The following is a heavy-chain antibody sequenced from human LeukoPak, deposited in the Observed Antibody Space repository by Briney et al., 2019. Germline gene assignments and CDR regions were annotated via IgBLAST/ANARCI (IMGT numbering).Heavy chain of an antibody. CDR1: GYTFTSYY. CDR2: INPSGGST. J-gene: IGHJ5*02. CDR3: AGEQGYCSGGSCLNWFDP. V-gene: IGHV1-46*01. Sequence: ASVKVSCKASGYTFTSYYMHWVRQAPGQGLEWMGIINPSGGSTSYAQKFQGRVTMTRDMSTSTVYMELSSLRSEDTAVYYCAGEQGYCSGGSCLNWFDPWGQGTLVTVSS. D-gene: IGHD2-15*01.